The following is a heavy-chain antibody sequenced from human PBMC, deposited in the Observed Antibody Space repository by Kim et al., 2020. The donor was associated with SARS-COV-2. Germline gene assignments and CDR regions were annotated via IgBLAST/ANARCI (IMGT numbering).Heavy chain of an antibody. CDR2: ISYSGSNK. D-gene: IGHD5-12*01. J-gene: IGHJ5*02. V-gene: IGHV3-30*18. CDR1: GFTFSSYG. CDR3: AKVGDGYKPP. Sequence: GGSLRLSCAASGFTFSSYGMHWVRQAPGKGLEWVAVISYSGSNKYYPDSVKGRFTNSRDNSKNTLYLQMNSLRAEDTAVYYCAKVGDGYKPPWGQGTLVTVSS.